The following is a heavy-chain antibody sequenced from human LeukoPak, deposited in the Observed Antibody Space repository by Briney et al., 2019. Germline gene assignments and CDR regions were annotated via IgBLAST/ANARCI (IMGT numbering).Heavy chain of an antibody. V-gene: IGHV4-39*07. CDR1: GGSISSSSYY. CDR3: ARLTIFGVVPSGRGTTISVGVPPVFDY. Sequence: PSETLSLTCTVSGGSISSSSYYWGWIRQPPGKGLEWIGRIYYRGSTYYNPSLKPRVTISVDTSKNQFSLKLSSVTAADTAVYYCARLTIFGVVPSGRGTTISVGVPPVFDYWGQGTLVTVSS. J-gene: IGHJ4*02. D-gene: IGHD3-3*01. CDR2: IYYRGST.